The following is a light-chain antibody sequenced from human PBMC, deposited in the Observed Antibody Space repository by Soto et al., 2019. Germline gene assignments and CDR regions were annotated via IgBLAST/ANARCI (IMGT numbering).Light chain of an antibody. J-gene: IGKJ3*01. CDR1: QGIGND. V-gene: IGKV1-17*01. CDR3: LQHNSYPLT. Sequence: DIQMTQSPSSLSASEGDRVTITCRASQGIGNDLGWYQQKPGKAPKRLIHGASSLERGVPPRFSGSGSGTEFTLAISSLQPEDFATYYCLQHNSYPLTFGPGTTVDIK. CDR2: GAS.